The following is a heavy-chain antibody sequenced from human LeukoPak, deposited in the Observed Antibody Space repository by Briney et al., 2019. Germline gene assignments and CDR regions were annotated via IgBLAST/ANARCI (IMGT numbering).Heavy chain of an antibody. CDR2: ISGSGGST. V-gene: IGHV3-23*01. CDR3: ATNPGIAVAGDY. CDR1: GFTFSSYA. Sequence: GGSLRLSCAASGFTFSSYAMSWVRQAPGKGLEWVSAISGSGGSTYYADSVKGRFTISRDNSENTLYLQMNSLRAEDTAVYYCATNPGIAVAGDYWGQGTLVTVSS. D-gene: IGHD6-19*01. J-gene: IGHJ4*02.